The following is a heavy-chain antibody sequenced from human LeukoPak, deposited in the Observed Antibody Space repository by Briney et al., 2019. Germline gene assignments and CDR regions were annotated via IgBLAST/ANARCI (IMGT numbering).Heavy chain of an antibody. CDR2: ISSSGSTI. V-gene: IGHV3-11*01. J-gene: IGHJ3*02. D-gene: IGHD4-17*01. CDR3: ARVGVDMTTVTMGAFDI. Sequence: PGGSLRLSCAASGFTFSDYYMSWIRQAPGKGLEWVSYISSSGSTIYYADSVKGRFTISRDNAKTSLYLQMNSLRAEDTAVYYCARVGVDMTTVTMGAFDIWGQGTMVTVSS. CDR1: GFTFSDYY.